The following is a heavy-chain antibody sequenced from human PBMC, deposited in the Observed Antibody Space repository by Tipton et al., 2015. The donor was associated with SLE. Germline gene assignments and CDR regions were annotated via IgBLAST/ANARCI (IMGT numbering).Heavy chain of an antibody. CDR2: IYYSGST. CDR1: GGSISSYY. V-gene: IGHV4-59*01. CDR3: ARLWYYYDSSGPFDY. J-gene: IGHJ4*02. Sequence: TLSLTCTVSGGSISSYYWSWIRQPPGKGLEWIGYIYYSGSTNYNPSLKSRVTISVDTSKNQFSLKLSSVTAADTAVYYCARLWYYYDSSGPFDYWGQGTLVTVSS. D-gene: IGHD3-22*01.